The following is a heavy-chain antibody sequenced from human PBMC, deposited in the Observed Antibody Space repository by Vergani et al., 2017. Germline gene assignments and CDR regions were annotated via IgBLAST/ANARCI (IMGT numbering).Heavy chain of an antibody. J-gene: IGHJ3*02. Sequence: QVQLVQSGAEVKKPGASVKVSCKASGYTFTSYYMHWVRQAPGQGLEWMGIINPSGGSTSYAQKFQGRVTMTRDTSTSTVYMELSSLRSEDTAVYYCARGYSGSYSGXDAFDIWGQGTMVTVSS. CDR3: ARGYSGSYSGXDAFDI. V-gene: IGHV1-46*03. CDR2: INPSGGST. D-gene: IGHD1-26*01. CDR1: GYTFTSYY.